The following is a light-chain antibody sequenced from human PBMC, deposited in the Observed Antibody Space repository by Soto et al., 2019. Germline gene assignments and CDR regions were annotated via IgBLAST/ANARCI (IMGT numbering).Light chain of an antibody. CDR1: QSVSSSN. CDR2: AAS. CDR3: QQYGSSPWT. J-gene: IGKJ1*01. Sequence: EIVLTQSPATLSLSPGERATLSCRASQSVSSSNLAWYQQKPGQAPRLLIFAASSRATGIPDRFSGGGSGTDFTLTIIRLEPEDFAVYYCQQYGSSPWTFGQGTKVDIK. V-gene: IGKV3-20*01.